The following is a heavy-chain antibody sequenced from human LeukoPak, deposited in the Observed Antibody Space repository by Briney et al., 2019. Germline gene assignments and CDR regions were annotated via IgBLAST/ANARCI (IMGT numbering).Heavy chain of an antibody. CDR2: ISTYNGNT. V-gene: IGHV1-18*01. J-gene: IGHJ4*02. D-gene: IGHD4-11*01. CDR1: GYTFTSYG. Sequence: ASVKVSCKASGYTFTSYGISWVRQAPGQGLEWMGWISTYNGNTNYAQKLQGRVTMTTDTSTTTAYMELRSLTSDDTTVYYCARDPTTQTFDYWGQGTLVTVSS. CDR3: ARDPTTQTFDY.